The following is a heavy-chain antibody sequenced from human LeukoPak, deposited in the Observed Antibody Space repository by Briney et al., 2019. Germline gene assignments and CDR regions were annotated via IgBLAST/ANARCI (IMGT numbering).Heavy chain of an antibody. CDR3: ARAAHGDYAGSDY. Sequence: GRSLRLSCAASGFTFSDYYMSWNRQAPGKGLEWVSYISSSGSTINYADSVKGRFTISRDNAKNSLYLQMNSLRAEDTAAYYCARAAHGDYAGSDYWGQEPWSPSPQ. D-gene: IGHD4-17*01. V-gene: IGHV3-11*01. CDR2: ISSSGSTI. CDR1: GFTFSDYY. J-gene: IGHJ4*01.